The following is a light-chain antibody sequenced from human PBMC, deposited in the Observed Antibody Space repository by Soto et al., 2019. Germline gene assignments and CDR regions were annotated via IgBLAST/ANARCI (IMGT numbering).Light chain of an antibody. CDR1: QSVSSTY. CDR2: ETS. J-gene: IGKJ5*01. V-gene: IGKV3-20*01. CDR3: QQYGSSPIT. Sequence: EIVLTQSPGTLSLSPGERATLSCRASQSVSSTYLAWYQQKPGQAPRLLIYETSSRATGIPDRFSGSGSGTDFTLTISRLEPGDFAVYYCQQYGSSPITFGQGTRLEIK.